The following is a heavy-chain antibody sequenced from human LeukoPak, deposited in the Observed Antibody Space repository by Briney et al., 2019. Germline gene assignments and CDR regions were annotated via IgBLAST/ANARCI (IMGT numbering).Heavy chain of an antibody. Sequence: PGGSLRLSCAASGFTFSSYAMSWVRQAPGKGLEWVSAISGSGGSTYYADSVKGRFTISRDNSKNTLYLQMNSLRAEDTAVYYCAKGGTGLRISSYFDYWSQGTLVTVSS. CDR1: GFTFSSYA. D-gene: IGHD4-17*01. J-gene: IGHJ4*02. V-gene: IGHV3-23*01. CDR3: AKGGTGLRISSYFDY. CDR2: ISGSGGST.